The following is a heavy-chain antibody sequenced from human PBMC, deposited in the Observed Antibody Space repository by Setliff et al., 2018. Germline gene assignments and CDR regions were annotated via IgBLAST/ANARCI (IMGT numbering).Heavy chain of an antibody. CDR1: GGSISSYY. Sequence: SETLSLTCTVSGGSISSYYWSWIRHPPGKRLEWIGYIYYSGSTNYNPSLESRVTISVDTSKNQFSLRLNSATAADTAVYYCARLRGAFDYWGQGTLVTVSS. CDR3: ARLRGAFDY. V-gene: IGHV4-59*01. D-gene: IGHD3-16*01. CDR2: IYYSGST. J-gene: IGHJ4*02.